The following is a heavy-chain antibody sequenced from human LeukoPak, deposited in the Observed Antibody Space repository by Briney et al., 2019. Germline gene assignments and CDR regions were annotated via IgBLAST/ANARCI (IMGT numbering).Heavy chain of an antibody. CDR1: GYSFSTYW. CDR2: FYPGDSDR. V-gene: IGHV5-51*01. J-gene: IGHJ4*02. D-gene: IGHD1-1*01. Sequence: GKSLKISCKASGYSFSTYWIAWVRQMPGKGLEWMGMFYPGDSDRRYSPSFQGQVTISADKSITTAYLQWSSLRASDTAIYYCARGPRGGNWNEALDYWGQGTLVTVSS. CDR3: ARGPRGGNWNEALDY.